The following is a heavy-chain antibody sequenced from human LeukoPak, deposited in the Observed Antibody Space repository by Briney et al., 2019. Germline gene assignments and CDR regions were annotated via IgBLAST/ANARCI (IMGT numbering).Heavy chain of an antibody. Sequence: QPGGSLRLSCAASGFSFSTYGMHWVRQAPGKGLEWVAFIRYDVINKYYADSVKGRFTISRDNSKNTLYLQMNSVRAEDTAVYYCATSFVVVVAASHLGAFDIWGQGTMVTVSS. D-gene: IGHD2-15*01. V-gene: IGHV3-30*02. CDR3: ATSFVVVVAASHLGAFDI. CDR1: GFSFSTYG. J-gene: IGHJ3*02. CDR2: IRYDVINK.